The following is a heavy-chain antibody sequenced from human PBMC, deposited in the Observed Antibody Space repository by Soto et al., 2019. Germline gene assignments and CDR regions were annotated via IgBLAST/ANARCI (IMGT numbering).Heavy chain of an antibody. Sequence: QSGGSLRLSCAASGFTFSSFALSWVRQAPGKGLEWVSAISGSGDGIDYADSVKGQFTISRDNSKNTLYLQMNSLRTGDTAVYYCAGPGYSSQDYWGQGXLVTVSS. CDR3: AGPGYSSQDY. CDR1: GFTFSSFA. CDR2: ISGSGDGI. V-gene: IGHV3-23*01. J-gene: IGHJ4*02. D-gene: IGHD5-18*01.